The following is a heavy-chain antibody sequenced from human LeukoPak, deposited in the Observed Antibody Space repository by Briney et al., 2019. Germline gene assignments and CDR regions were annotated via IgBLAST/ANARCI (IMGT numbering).Heavy chain of an antibody. CDR3: ARVRRAMVRGVIITTTNWFDP. CDR1: GYTFTSYG. V-gene: IGHV1-18*01. D-gene: IGHD3-10*01. Sequence: GASVKVSCKASGYTFTSYGISWVRQAPGQGLEWMGWISAYNGNTKYAQKLQGRVTMTTDTSTSTAYMELRSLRSDDTAVYYCARVRRAMVRGVIITTTNWFDPWGQGTLVTVSS. CDR2: ISAYNGNT. J-gene: IGHJ5*02.